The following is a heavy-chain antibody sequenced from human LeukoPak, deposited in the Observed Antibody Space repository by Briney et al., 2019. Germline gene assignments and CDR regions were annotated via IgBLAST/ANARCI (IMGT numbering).Heavy chain of an antibody. Sequence: GRSLRLSCAASGFTFSSYGMHWVRQAPGKGLEWVAVISYDGSNKYYADSVKGRFTISRDNSKNTLYLQMNSLRAEDTAVYYCATSGGRWPYVAFDIWGQGTMVTVSS. CDR2: ISYDGSNK. CDR1: GFTFSSYG. V-gene: IGHV3-30*03. J-gene: IGHJ3*02. D-gene: IGHD1-26*01. CDR3: ATSGGRWPYVAFDI.